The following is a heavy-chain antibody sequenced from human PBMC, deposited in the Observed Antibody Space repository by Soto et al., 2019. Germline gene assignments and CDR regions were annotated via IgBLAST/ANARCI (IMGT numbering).Heavy chain of an antibody. CDR1: GFTFSHYA. CDR3: AKDTRYGDYVRWFDS. D-gene: IGHD4-17*01. Sequence: EVHLLESGGGLVQPWGSLRLSCAASGFTFSHYAMTWVRQAPGSGLEGVSGITGSGGRTYYADSVKGWFTISRDNSKGTLYLQMNSLRAEDRAVYYCAKDTRYGDYVRWFDSWGQGTLVTVSS. V-gene: IGHV3-23*01. CDR2: ITGSGGRT. J-gene: IGHJ5*01.